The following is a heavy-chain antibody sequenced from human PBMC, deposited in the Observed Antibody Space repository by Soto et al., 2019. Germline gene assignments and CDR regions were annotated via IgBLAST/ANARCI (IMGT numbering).Heavy chain of an antibody. V-gene: IGHV3-23*01. D-gene: IGHD6-19*01. CDR3: AKRNSGWYDFDY. Sequence: GGSLRLSCAASGFTFNNYAMSWVRQAPGKGLEWVSAIIGSGDTTFYADSVKGRFTISRDNSKNTLYLHMDSLRAEDTAVYYCAKRNSGWYDFDYWGQGTLVTVSS. CDR1: GFTFNNYA. CDR2: IIGSGDTT. J-gene: IGHJ4*02.